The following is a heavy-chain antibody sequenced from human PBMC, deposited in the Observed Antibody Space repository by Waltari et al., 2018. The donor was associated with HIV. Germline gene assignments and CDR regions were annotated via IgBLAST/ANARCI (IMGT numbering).Heavy chain of an antibody. V-gene: IGHV1-45*02. CDR2: ITPFNGNT. Sequence: QMQLVQSGAEVKKTGFSVKVSCKASGYTFTYRYLHWVRQAPAQALEWMGWITPFNGNTNYAQKFQDRVTITRDRSMSTAYMELSSLRSEDTAMYYCASSAMETSYFDYWGQGTLVTVSS. CDR1: GYTFTYRY. CDR3: ASSAMETSYFDY. J-gene: IGHJ4*02. D-gene: IGHD5-18*01.